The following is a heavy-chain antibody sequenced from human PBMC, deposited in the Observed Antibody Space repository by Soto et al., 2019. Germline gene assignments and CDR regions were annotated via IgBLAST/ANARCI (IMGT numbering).Heavy chain of an antibody. D-gene: IGHD4-17*01. J-gene: IGHJ6*02. CDR2: INHSGST. CDR3: ARGTADGGYYGMDV. CDR1: GGSFSGYY. Sequence: NPSETLSLTCAVYGGSFSGYYWSWIRQPPGKGLEWIGEINHSGSTNYNPSLKSRVTISVDTSKNQFSLKLSSVTAADTAVYYCARGTADGGYYGMDVWGQGTTVTVSS. V-gene: IGHV4-34*01.